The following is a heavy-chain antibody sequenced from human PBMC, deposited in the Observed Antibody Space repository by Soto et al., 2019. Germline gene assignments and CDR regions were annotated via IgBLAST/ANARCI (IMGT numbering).Heavy chain of an antibody. CDR2: INPSGGST. J-gene: IGHJ5*02. Sequence: GASVKVSCKASGYTLTSYYMHWVRQAPGQGLEWMGIINPSGGSTSYAQKFQGRVTMTRDTSTSTVYMELSSLRSEDTAVYYCARDNTGGSAAGYRNWFDPWGQGTLVTVSS. CDR1: GYTLTSYY. V-gene: IGHV1-46*01. CDR3: ARDNTGGSAAGYRNWFDP. D-gene: IGHD6-13*01.